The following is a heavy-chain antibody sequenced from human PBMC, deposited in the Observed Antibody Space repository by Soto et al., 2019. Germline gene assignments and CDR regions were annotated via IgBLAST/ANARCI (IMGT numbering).Heavy chain of an antibody. D-gene: IGHD6-13*01. CDR1: GLTFSSYA. CDR2: ICGSGGST. CDR3: AKDQDYRSSWLSSHNVFDP. V-gene: IGHV3-23*01. Sequence: EVQLLESGGGLVQPGGSLRLSCAASGLTFSSYAMSWVRQAPGKGLEWVSAICGSGGSTYDADSVKGRFTISRDNSKNTLYLKMTSLRAEDTVVYYCAKDQDYRSSWLSSHNVFDPWSEATLVTVSS. J-gene: IGHJ5*02.